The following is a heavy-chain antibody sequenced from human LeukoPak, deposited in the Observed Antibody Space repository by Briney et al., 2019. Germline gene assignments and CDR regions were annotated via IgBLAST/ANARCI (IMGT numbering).Heavy chain of an antibody. D-gene: IGHD6-13*01. J-gene: IGHJ4*02. Sequence: SETLSLTCTVSGGSISSSSYYWGWIRQPPGKGLEWIGSIYYSGSTYYNPSLKSRVTMSVDTSKNLFSLKLSSVTAADTAVYYWARHRVLAAAVTDYWAQGTLVSVSS. V-gene: IGHV4-39*01. CDR1: GGSISSSSYY. CDR2: IYYSGST. CDR3: ARHRVLAAAVTDY.